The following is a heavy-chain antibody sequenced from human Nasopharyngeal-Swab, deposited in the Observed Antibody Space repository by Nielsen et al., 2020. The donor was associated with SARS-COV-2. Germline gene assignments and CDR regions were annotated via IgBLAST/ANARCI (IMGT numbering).Heavy chain of an antibody. Sequence: LRLSCALSGDSVSSIAATWNWIRQSPSRGLEWLGRTYFRSKWYSDYGVYVKSRISINPDTPKNQFSMQLNSVTPEDTAVYYCVRAYNSGLDVWGQGTTVTVSS. D-gene: IGHD1-1*01. CDR1: GDSVSSIAAT. V-gene: IGHV6-1*01. J-gene: IGHJ6*02. CDR2: TYFRSKWYS. CDR3: VRAYNSGLDV.